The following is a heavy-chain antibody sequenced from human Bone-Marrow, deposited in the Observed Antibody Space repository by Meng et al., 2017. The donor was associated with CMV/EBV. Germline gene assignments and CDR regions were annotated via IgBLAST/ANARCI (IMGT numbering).Heavy chain of an antibody. CDR2: IMPIFGTP. Sequence: SVKVSCKASGDTLSSYTISGVRQAPGQGLDWMGGIMPIFGTPNYAQKFQGRVTITTDESASTVYMELSSLRSEDTAVYYCASHLSRAQIPRANLVSYGPGYGMDVWGQGTTVPVSS. CDR3: ASHLSRAQIPRANLVSYGPGYGMDV. D-gene: IGHD3-10*01. J-gene: IGHJ6*02. V-gene: IGHV1-69*05. CDR1: GDTLSSYT.